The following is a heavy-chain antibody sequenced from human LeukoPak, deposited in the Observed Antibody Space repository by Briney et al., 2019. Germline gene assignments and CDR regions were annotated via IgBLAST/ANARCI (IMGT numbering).Heavy chain of an antibody. J-gene: IGHJ4*02. CDR3: AKDRAYCGGDCYPGSDFDY. CDR1: GFTFSSYA. CDR2: ISGSGGST. Sequence: GGSLRLSCAASGFTFSSYAMSRVRQAPGKGLKWVSAISGSGGSTYYADSVKGRFTISRDNSKNTLYLQMNSLRAEDTAVYYCAKDRAYCGGDCYPGSDFDYWGQGTLVTVSS. D-gene: IGHD2-21*02. V-gene: IGHV3-23*01.